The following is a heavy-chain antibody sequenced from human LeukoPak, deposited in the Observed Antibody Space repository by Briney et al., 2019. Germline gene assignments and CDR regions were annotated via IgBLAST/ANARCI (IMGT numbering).Heavy chain of an antibody. D-gene: IGHD3-10*01. CDR1: GYTFTGYY. Sequence: GASVKVSCKASGYTFTGYYMHWVRQAPGQGLEWMGWINPNSGGTNYAQKFQGRVTMTRDTSISTAYMELSRLRSDDTAVYYCARAVELGKYYYGSGSPPLYWGQGTLVTVSS. CDR2: INPNSGGT. V-gene: IGHV1-2*02. J-gene: IGHJ4*02. CDR3: ARAVELGKYYYGSGSPPLY.